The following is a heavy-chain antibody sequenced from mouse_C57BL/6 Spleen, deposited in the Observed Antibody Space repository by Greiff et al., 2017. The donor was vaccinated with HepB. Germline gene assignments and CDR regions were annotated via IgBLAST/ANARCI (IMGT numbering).Heavy chain of an antibody. CDR3: AKGFFYYYGSSPAWFAY. CDR1: GYSFTSYY. D-gene: IGHD1-1*01. J-gene: IGHJ3*01. Sequence: QVQLQQSGPELVKPGASVKISCKASGYSFTSYYIHWVKQRPGQGLECIGWIYPGSGNTKYNEKFKGKATLTADTSSSTAYMQLSSLTSEDSAVYYCAKGFFYYYGSSPAWFAYWGQGTLVTVSA. V-gene: IGHV1-66*01. CDR2: IYPGSGNT.